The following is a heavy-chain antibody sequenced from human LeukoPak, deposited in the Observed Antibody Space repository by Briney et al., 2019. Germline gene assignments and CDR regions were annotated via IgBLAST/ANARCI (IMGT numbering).Heavy chain of an antibody. D-gene: IGHD6-13*01. Sequence: SETLSLTCTVSGGSISSNTYYWGWIRQPPGKGLEWIGNAYYGGTTYYNPSLKSRVTISVDTSKNQFSLKLTSVTAADTAVYYCARYSSSWYYFDYWGQGTLVTVSS. CDR1: GGSISSNTYY. J-gene: IGHJ4*02. CDR2: AYYGGTT. V-gene: IGHV4-39*01. CDR3: ARYSSSWYYFDY.